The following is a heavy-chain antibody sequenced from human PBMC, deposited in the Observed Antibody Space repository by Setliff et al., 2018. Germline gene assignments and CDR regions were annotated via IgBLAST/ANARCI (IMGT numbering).Heavy chain of an antibody. Sequence: SETLSLTCTVSGGSINNYYWSWIRQPAGKGLEWIGRVYSNVGTNFNPSLKSRVTMSVDASKNQISLELMSVTAADTAVYYCARVSGFLYIDVWGNGTTVTVSS. D-gene: IGHD3-3*01. J-gene: IGHJ6*03. CDR3: ARVSGFLYIDV. V-gene: IGHV4-4*07. CDR2: VYSNVGT. CDR1: GGSINNYY.